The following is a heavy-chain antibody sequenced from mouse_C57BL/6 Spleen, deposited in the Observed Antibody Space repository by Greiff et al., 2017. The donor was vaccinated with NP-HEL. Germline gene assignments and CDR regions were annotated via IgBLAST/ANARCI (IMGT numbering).Heavy chain of an antibody. D-gene: IGHD2-4*01. CDR3: AREGRLYDYDESLYYYAMDY. CDR2: INPNNGGT. V-gene: IGHV1-18*01. J-gene: IGHJ4*01. Sequence: SGPELVKPGASVKIPCKASGYTFTDYNMDWVKQSHGKSLEWIGDINPNNGGTIYNQKFKGKATLTVDKSSSTAYMELRSLTSEDTAVYYCAREGRLYDYDESLYYYAMDYWGQGTSVTVSS. CDR1: GYTFTDYN.